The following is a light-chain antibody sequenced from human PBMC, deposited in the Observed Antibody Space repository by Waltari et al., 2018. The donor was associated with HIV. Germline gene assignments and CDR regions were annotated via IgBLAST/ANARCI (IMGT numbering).Light chain of an antibody. J-gene: IGKJ4*01. CDR3: QQYNDWPLT. Sequence: EIVMTQSPATLSVSPGERATLSCRASQSVSSNLAWYQQKPGQAPWLLIYGASTRATGGPARFSGSGSGTEFTLTISSLQSEDFAVYYCQQYNDWPLTFGGGTKVEIK. V-gene: IGKV3-15*01. CDR2: GAS. CDR1: QSVSSN.